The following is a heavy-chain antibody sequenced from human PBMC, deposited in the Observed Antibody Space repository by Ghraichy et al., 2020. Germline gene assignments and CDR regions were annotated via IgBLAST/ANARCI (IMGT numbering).Heavy chain of an antibody. J-gene: IGHJ6*02. V-gene: IGHV3-30-3*01. D-gene: IGHD3-3*01. Sequence: GGSLRLSCAASGFTFSSYAMHWVRQAPGKGLEWVAVISYDGSNKYYADSVKGRFTISRDNSKNTLYLQMNSLRAEDTAVYYCARDPIFGVVHPGSVGMDVWGQGTTVTVSS. CDR1: GFTFSSYA. CDR3: ARDPIFGVVHPGSVGMDV. CDR2: ISYDGSNK.